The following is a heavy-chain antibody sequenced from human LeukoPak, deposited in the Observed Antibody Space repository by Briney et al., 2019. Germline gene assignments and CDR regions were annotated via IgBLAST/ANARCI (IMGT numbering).Heavy chain of an antibody. V-gene: IGHV4-59*01. CDR3: ARGSLSSGWYG. J-gene: IGHJ4*02. Sequence: NPSETLSLTCTVSGGSISSYYWSWIRQPPGKGLEWIGYSFFSGSTNYNPSLKSRVTISLDTSKNQFSLRLNSVTAADTAVYYCARGSLSSGWYGWGQGTLVTVSS. CDR1: GGSISSYY. CDR2: SFFSGST. D-gene: IGHD6-19*01.